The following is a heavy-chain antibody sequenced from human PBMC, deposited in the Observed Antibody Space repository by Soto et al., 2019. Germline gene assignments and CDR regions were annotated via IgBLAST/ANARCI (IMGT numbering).Heavy chain of an antibody. CDR1: GFTLSCYS. Sequence: EVQLVESGGGLVQPGGSLRLSCAASGFTLSCYSMHWVRQAPGKGLEWVSYIRGSGGTIYYADSVKGRFTISRDNAKNSLSVQMNSLRDEDTAVYFCARETGLRSSGWSYYFDFWGQGTLVTVSS. CDR3: ARETGLRSSGWSYYFDF. CDR2: IRGSGGTI. J-gene: IGHJ4*02. D-gene: IGHD6-19*01. V-gene: IGHV3-48*02.